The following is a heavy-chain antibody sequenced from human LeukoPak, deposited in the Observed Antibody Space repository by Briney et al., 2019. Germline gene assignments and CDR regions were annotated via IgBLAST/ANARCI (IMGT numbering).Heavy chain of an antibody. CDR2: ISYTGTT. J-gene: IGHJ5*02. CDR1: GGSFSSYY. V-gene: IGHV4-59*01. Sequence: PSETLSLTCTVSGGSFSSYYWNWIRQPPGKGLEWIGYISYTGTTNYNPSLKSRVTISVDTSNNRFSLKLNSVTAADTAVYYCAREWVAVAGQGFDPWGQGTLVTVSS. CDR3: AREWVAVAGQGFDP. D-gene: IGHD6-19*01.